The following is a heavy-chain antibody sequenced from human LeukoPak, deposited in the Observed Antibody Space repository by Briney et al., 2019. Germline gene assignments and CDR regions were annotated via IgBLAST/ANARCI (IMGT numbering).Heavy chain of an antibody. V-gene: IGHV4-39*02. D-gene: IGHD1-1*01. J-gene: IGHJ4*02. CDR3: AREGYREIDY. CDR1: GGSISSSNYY. Sequence: SETLSLTCTVSGGSISSSNYYWGWIRQPPGKGLEWIGSIYYSGSTYYNPSLKSRVTVSVDTSKNQFSLKLSSATAADTAVYYCAREGYREIDYWGQGTLVTVSS. CDR2: IYYSGST.